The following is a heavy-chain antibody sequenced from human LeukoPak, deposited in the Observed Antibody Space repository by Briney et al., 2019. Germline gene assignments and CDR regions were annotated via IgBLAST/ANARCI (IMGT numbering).Heavy chain of an antibody. CDR3: SRAPGWVYYFDY. CDR1: GFTVSSTY. J-gene: IGHJ4*02. Sequence: GGSLRLSCAASGFTVSSTYMSWVRQAPGKGLEWVSFIYSGGSTYYADSVKGRFTITRDSTKNTLYHQMNSRRAEDAAVYYCSRAPGWVYYFDYWGQGTLVTVSS. V-gene: IGHV3-66*02. CDR2: IYSGGST. D-gene: IGHD1-26*01.